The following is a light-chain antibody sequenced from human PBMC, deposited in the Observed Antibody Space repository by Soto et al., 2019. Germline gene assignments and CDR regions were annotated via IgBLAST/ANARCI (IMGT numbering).Light chain of an antibody. CDR2: DAS. CDR3: QQYGSSPTT. CDR1: QSVSSSY. Sequence: ETVFTQSTATLSFSPGESATLACGASQSVSSSYLAWYQQKPGLAPRLLIYDASSRATGIPARFSGSGSGTDFTLTISSLEPEDFAVYHCQQYGSSPTTFGQGTKVDIK. V-gene: IGKV3D-20*01. J-gene: IGKJ1*01.